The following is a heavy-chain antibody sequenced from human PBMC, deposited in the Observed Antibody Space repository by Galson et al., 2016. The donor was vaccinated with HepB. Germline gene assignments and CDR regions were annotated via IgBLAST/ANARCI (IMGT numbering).Heavy chain of an antibody. CDR3: ANLGYCSGGDCYSVD. J-gene: IGHJ4*02. V-gene: IGHV4-39*07. CDR1: GDSVSSSSYY. Sequence: TLSLTCTVSGDSVSSSSYYWGWIRQSPGKGLEWIGNIYHGGTTKNNPSLKSRITISVDTSKNQFSLKLNSVTAADTAVYYCANLGYCSGGDCYSVDWGQGTMVTF. CDR2: IYHGGTT. D-gene: IGHD2-15*01.